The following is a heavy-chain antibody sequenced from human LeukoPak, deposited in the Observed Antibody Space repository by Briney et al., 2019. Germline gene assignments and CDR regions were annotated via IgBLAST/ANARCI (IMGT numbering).Heavy chain of an antibody. CDR3: ARAGDYSNYYFDY. CDR1: GFTLSSYA. V-gene: IGHV3-23*01. D-gene: IGHD4-11*01. Sequence: GGSLRLSCAASGFTLSSYAMTWVRQAPGRGLEWVSSVDGGGGGTYYADSVKGRFTISRDNSKNTLYLQMNSLRAEDTAVYYCARAGDYSNYYFDYWGQGTLVTVSS. J-gene: IGHJ4*02. CDR2: VDGGGGGT.